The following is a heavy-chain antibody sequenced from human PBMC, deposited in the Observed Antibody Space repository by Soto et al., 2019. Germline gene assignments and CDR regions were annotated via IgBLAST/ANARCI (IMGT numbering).Heavy chain of an antibody. D-gene: IGHD3-10*01. CDR2: IHYSGRA. J-gene: IGHJ5*02. V-gene: IGHV4-31*03. CDR3: ARGTYYYGSGRYPWFDP. CDR1: GGSISSAVSY. Sequence: QVQLQDSGPGLVKPSQTLSLTCTVSGGSISSAVSYWTWSRHHPGKGLDWMGNIHYSGRANYNPSLGSRITISVETVTNQSSLQVNSVTAADTAVYFCARGTYYYGSGRYPWFDPWGQGTLVAVS.